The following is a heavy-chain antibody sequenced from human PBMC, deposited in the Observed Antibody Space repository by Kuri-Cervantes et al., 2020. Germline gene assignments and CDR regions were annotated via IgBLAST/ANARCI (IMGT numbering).Heavy chain of an antibody. CDR1: GGSISSSSYY. V-gene: IGHV4-39*07. Sequence: GSLRLSCTVSGGSISSSSYYWGWIRQPPGKGLEWIGSIYHSGSTYYNPSLKSRVTISVDTSKNQFSLKLSSVTAADTAVYYCARVSGPRRYSSGYYYYYYGMDVWGQGTTVTVSS. CDR2: IYHSGST. J-gene: IGHJ6*02. CDR3: ARVSGPRRYSSGYYYYYYGMDV. D-gene: IGHD3-22*01.